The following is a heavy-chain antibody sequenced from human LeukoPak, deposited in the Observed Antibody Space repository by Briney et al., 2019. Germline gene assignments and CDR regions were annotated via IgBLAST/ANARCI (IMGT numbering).Heavy chain of an antibody. CDR3: ARDPYPSRGGFDY. D-gene: IGHD3-10*01. J-gene: IGHJ4*02. CDR1: GGSISGSSYY. CDR2: IYYSGST. Sequence: SETLSLTCTVSGGSISGSSYYWGWIRQPPGKGLEWIGSIYYSGSTYYNPSLKSRVTISVDTSKNQFSLKLSSVTAADTAVYYCARDPYPSRGGFDYWGQGTLVTVSS. V-gene: IGHV4-39*07.